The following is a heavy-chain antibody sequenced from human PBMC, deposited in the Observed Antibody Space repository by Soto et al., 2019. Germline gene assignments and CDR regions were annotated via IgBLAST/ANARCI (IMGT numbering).Heavy chain of an antibody. J-gene: IGHJ3*02. CDR2: IYYSGST. V-gene: IGHV4-59*08. CDR3: ARHNVYDILTGYRKDAFDI. Sequence: SETLSLTCTVSGGSISSYYWSWIRQPPGKGLEWIGYIYYSGSTNYNTSLKSRVTISVDTSKNQFSLKLSSVTAADTAVYYCARHNVYDILTGYRKDAFDIWGQGTMVTVSS. CDR1: GGSISSYY. D-gene: IGHD3-9*01.